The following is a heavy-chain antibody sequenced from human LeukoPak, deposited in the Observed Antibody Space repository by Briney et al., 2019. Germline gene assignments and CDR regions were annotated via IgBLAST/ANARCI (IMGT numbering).Heavy chain of an antibody. D-gene: IGHD4-17*01. CDR1: GFTFSSYS. J-gene: IGHJ4*02. CDR3: ARDRLHYGEYEKALDY. CDR2: ITFTSSTI. V-gene: IGHV3-48*01. Sequence: GGSLRLSCAASGFTFSSYSMTWVRQAPGKGLEWVSYITFTSSTIHYADSVKGRFTISRDNAKSSLYLQMNSLRADDTAVYYCARDRLHYGEYEKALDYWGQGTLVTVSS.